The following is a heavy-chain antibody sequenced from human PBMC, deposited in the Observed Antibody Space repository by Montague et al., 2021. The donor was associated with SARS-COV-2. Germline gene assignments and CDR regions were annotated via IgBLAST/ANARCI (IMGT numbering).Heavy chain of an antibody. J-gene: IGHJ4*02. CDR1: FGSVKNYF. CDR3: AGAFGSSFDS. CDR2: IFVTGGT. V-gene: IGHV4-4*07. D-gene: IGHD6-13*01. Sequence: SETLSLTSTVSFGSVKNYFWSWIRQPVGKGLEWIGRIFVTGGTKYTPSLKSRVTMSLDTSKNQFSLKLRSVTAADTAIYYCAGAFGSSFDSWGQGILVAVSS.